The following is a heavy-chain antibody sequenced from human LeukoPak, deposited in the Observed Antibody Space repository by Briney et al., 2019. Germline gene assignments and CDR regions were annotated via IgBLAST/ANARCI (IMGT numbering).Heavy chain of an antibody. Sequence: GGSLRLSCAASGLTFSSHWMHWVRQAPGKGLEWVSAISGSGDSTYYADSVKGRFTISRDNSKNTLYLQMNSLRAEDTAVYYCAKDYGSGGYRGYFDYWGQGTLVTVSS. CDR1: GLTFSSHW. CDR2: ISGSGDST. J-gene: IGHJ4*02. CDR3: AKDYGSGGYRGYFDY. V-gene: IGHV3-23*01. D-gene: IGHD1-26*01.